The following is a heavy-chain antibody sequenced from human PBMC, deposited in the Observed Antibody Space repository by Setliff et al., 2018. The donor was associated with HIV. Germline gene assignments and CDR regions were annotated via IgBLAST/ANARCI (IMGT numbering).Heavy chain of an antibody. CDR3: ARIRSGGSSYSD. CDR1: GVSISSGRYY. CDR2: FFTGTT. Sequence: SETLSLTCTVSGVSISSGRYYWSWIRQPAGSGLEWIGHFFTGTTNYNPSLRGRVTVSVDMSKNQFFLKLTSVIAEDTAIYYCARIRSGGSSYSDWGRGALVTVSS. J-gene: IGHJ4*02. V-gene: IGHV4-61*09. D-gene: IGHD2-15*01.